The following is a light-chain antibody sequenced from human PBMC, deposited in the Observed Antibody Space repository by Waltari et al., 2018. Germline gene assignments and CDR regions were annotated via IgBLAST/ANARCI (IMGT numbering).Light chain of an antibody. CDR3: CCRDSSDDHFL. V-gene: IGLV3-19*01. Sequence: SSELTQDPAVSVALGQTVRITCQGGSLRSYYASWYQQKPGQAPPLVFYGKNSRPPVIPDRFSGSRSGNTASLTITGAQAKDEADYHCCCRDSSDDHFLFGGGTRVTVL. CDR1: SLRSYY. J-gene: IGLJ2*01. CDR2: GKN.